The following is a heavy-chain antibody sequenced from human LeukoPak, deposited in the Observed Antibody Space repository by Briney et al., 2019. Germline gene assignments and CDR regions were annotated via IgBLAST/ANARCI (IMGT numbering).Heavy chain of an antibody. CDR3: ARDPVWWPTLWDY. V-gene: IGHV3-7*01. J-gene: IGHJ4*02. Sequence: QPGGSLRLSCAASGFTFSSYWMSWVRQAPGKGLEWVANIKQDGSEKYYVDSVKGRFTISRDNAKNSLYLQMNSLRAEDTAVYYCARDPVWWPTLWDYWGQGTLVTVSS. CDR2: IKQDGSEK. D-gene: IGHD1-26*01. CDR1: GFTFSSYW.